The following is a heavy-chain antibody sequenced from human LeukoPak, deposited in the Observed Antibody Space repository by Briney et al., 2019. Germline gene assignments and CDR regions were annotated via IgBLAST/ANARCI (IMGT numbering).Heavy chain of an antibody. CDR3: AREGIAAAGVCFDY. CDR1: GFTLSSYW. Sequence: GGSLRLSCAASGFTLSSYWMTWVRQAPGKGLEWVGNIKQDGSEKYYVDSVKGRFTISRDNAKNSLYLQMNSLRAEDTAVYYCAREGIAAAGVCFDYWGQGTLATVSS. CDR2: IKQDGSEK. V-gene: IGHV3-7*03. D-gene: IGHD6-13*01. J-gene: IGHJ4*02.